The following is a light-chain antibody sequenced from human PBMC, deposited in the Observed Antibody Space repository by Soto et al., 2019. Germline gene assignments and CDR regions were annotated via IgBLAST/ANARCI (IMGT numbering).Light chain of an antibody. CDR1: QGIRND. J-gene: IGKJ1*01. CDR3: LQDYGYPRT. CDR2: AAS. Sequence: AIQMTQSPSSLSESVGERVTITCRASQGIRNDLAWYQQKPGKAPKLLIYAASSLQSGVPSRFSGSGSGTDFTLTINSLQPEDFATYYCLQDYGYPRTFGQGTKVEI. V-gene: IGKV1-6*01.